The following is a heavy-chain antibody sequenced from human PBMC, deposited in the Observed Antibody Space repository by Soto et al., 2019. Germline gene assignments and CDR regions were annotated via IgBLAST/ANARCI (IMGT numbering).Heavy chain of an antibody. D-gene: IGHD6-6*01. Sequence: QVQLVESGGGLVKPGGSLRLSCAASGFTFSDYYMSWIRQAPGKGLEWVSYISSSSSYTNYADSVKGRFTISRDNAKNSLYLQMNSLRAEDTAVYYCARDHPRGIAARLIYYYYYGMDVWGQGTTVTVSS. V-gene: IGHV3-11*06. CDR2: ISSSSSYT. CDR1: GFTFSDYY. J-gene: IGHJ6*02. CDR3: ARDHPRGIAARLIYYYYYGMDV.